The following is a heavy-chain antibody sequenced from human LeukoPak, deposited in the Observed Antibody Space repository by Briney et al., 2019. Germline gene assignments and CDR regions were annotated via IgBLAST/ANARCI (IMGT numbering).Heavy chain of an antibody. CDR2: IFYSGTT. J-gene: IGHJ4*02. D-gene: IGHD4-17*01. CDR3: AREVEGATVTTRCFDY. Sequence: PSETLSLTCTVSGGSMSSYYWSWIRQPPGKGLEWIGNIFYSGTTNYNSSPKSRVTLSADTSKNQFSLKLSSVTVADTAVYYCAREVEGATVTTRCFDYWGQGTLVTVSS. CDR1: GGSMSSYY. V-gene: IGHV4-59*13.